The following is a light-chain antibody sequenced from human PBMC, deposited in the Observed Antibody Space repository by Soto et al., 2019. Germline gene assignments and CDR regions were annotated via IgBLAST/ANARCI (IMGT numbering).Light chain of an antibody. CDR2: AAS. Sequence: VIWMTQSPSLLSASTGDRVTISCRMSQGISNYLAWYQQKSGKAPELLIYAASTLQSEVPSRFSGSGSGTDFTLTISSLQSEDFATYYCQQYYSFPFTFGPGTKVDIK. CDR1: QGISNY. J-gene: IGKJ3*01. V-gene: IGKV1D-8*01. CDR3: QQYYSFPFT.